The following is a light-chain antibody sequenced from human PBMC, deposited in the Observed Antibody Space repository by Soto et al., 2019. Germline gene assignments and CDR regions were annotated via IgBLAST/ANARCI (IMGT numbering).Light chain of an antibody. CDR1: QSISNW. Sequence: DIQMTQSPSTLSASVGDTVTITCRASQSISNWLAWYQQKPGQAPQLLIHKASTLESGVPSRFSGSGSGTEFTLTISSLQPDAFATFYCQQYERFPYTFGQGTKLEIK. V-gene: IGKV1-5*03. CDR2: KAS. J-gene: IGKJ2*01. CDR3: QQYERFPYT.